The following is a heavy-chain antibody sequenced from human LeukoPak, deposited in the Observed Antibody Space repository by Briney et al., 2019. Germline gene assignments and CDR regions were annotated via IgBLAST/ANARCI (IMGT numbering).Heavy chain of an antibody. CDR1: GFTFSNYG. V-gene: IGHV3-7*01. J-gene: IGHJ4*02. CDR3: ARDARDFWSGYSHY. D-gene: IGHD3-3*01. Sequence: PGGSLRLSCEATGFTFSNYGMHWVRQAPGKGLEWVANIKQDGSEKYYVDSVKGRFTISRDNAKNSLYLQMNSLRAEDTAVYYCARDARDFWSGYSHYWGQGTLVTVSS. CDR2: IKQDGSEK.